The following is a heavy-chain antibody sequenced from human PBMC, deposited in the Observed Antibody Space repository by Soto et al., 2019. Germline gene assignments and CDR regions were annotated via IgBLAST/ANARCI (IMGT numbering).Heavy chain of an antibody. V-gene: IGHV4-4*02. CDR2: IYRTGST. D-gene: IGHD1-7*01. CDR3: ASRDPGTSVDY. Sequence: SETLSLTCAVSGGSFTSNNWWTWVRQPPGQGLEWIGEIYRTGSTNYNPSLKSRVTISLDKSENQFSLKVTSLTAADTAVYYCASRDPGTSVDYWGQGTWVTAPQ. J-gene: IGHJ4*02. CDR1: GGSFTSNNW.